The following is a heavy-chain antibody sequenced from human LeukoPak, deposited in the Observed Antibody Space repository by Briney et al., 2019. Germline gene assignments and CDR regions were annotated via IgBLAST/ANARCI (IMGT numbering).Heavy chain of an antibody. D-gene: IGHD3-10*01. CDR2: INHSGST. V-gene: IGHV4-34*01. Sequence: PGGSLRLSCAASGFTFSTYAMSWVRQPPGKGLEWIGEINHSGSTNYNPSLKSRVTISVDTSKNQFSLKLSSVTAADTAVYYCARGRKVRGVINFDYWGQGTLVTVSS. CDR1: GFTFSTYA. J-gene: IGHJ4*02. CDR3: ARGRKVRGVINFDY.